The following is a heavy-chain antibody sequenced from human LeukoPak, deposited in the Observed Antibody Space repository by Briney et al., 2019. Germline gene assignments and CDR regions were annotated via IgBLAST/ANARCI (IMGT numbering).Heavy chain of an antibody. D-gene: IGHD3-22*01. CDR2: ITGSGGST. CDR1: GFTFTSYG. Sequence: PGGSLRLSCAASGFTFTSYGMSWVRQAPGKGLEWVSTITGSGGSTYYADSVKGRFTISRDNSKNTLFLQMNSLRAEDTAVYYCARDYYDSGGLLTTYGWYWGQGTLVTVSS. CDR3: ARDYYDSGGLLTTYGWY. J-gene: IGHJ4*02. V-gene: IGHV3-23*01.